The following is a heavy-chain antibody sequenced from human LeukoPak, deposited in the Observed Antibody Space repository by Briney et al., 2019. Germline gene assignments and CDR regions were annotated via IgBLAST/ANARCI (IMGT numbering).Heavy chain of an antibody. V-gene: IGHV3-30*18. CDR3: AKEDTIFPDY. D-gene: IGHD3-3*01. Sequence: GSLRLSCAASGFTFSSYGMHWVRQAPGKGLEWVAVISYDGSNKYYADSVKGRFTISRDNSKNTLYLQMNSLRAEDTAVYYCAKEDTIFPDYWGQGTLVTVSS. CDR1: GFTFSSYG. J-gene: IGHJ4*02. CDR2: ISYDGSNK.